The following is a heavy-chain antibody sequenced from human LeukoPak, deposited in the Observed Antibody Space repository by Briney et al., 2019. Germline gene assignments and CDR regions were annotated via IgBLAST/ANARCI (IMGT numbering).Heavy chain of an antibody. V-gene: IGHV4-39*01. Sequence: PSETLSLTCTVSGGSISSSSYYWGWIRQPPGKGLEWIGSIYYSGSTYYNPSLKSRVTISVDTSKNQFSLKLSSVTAADTAVYYCARLPYGGCGDYWGQGTLVTVSS. CDR2: IYYSGST. J-gene: IGHJ4*02. CDR3: ARLPYGGCGDY. D-gene: IGHD4/OR15-4a*01. CDR1: GGSISSSSYY.